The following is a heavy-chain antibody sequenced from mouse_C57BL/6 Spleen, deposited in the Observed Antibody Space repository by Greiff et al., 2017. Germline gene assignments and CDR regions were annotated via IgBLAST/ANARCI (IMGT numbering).Heavy chain of an antibody. J-gene: IGHJ4*01. Sequence: VMLVESGAELVKPGASVKISCKASGYAFSSYWMNWVKQRPGKGLEWIGQIYPGDGDTNYNGKFKGKATLTADKSSSTAYMQLSSLTSEDSAVYFCARLYYGSSYDYAMDYWGQGTSVTVSS. D-gene: IGHD1-1*01. CDR3: ARLYYGSSYDYAMDY. CDR2: IYPGDGDT. V-gene: IGHV1-80*01. CDR1: GYAFSSYW.